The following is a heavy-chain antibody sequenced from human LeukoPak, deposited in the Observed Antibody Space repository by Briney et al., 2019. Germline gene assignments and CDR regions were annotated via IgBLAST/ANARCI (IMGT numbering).Heavy chain of an antibody. V-gene: IGHV4-61*01. CDR3: ARDRRSGEDSNF. CDR1: GGSVSSGSYY. D-gene: IGHD2-15*01. J-gene: IGHJ4*02. Sequence: SETLSLTCTVSGGSVSSGSYYWSWIRQPPGKGLEWIGYIYYSGSTNYNPSLKSRVTISVDTSKNQFSLKLSSVTAADTAVYYCARDRRSGEDSNFWGQGTLVTVSS. CDR2: IYYSGST.